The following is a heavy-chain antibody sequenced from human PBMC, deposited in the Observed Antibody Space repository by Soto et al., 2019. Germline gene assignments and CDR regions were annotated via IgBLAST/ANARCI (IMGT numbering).Heavy chain of an antibody. CDR3: ARVLSSGYYFDY. CDR1: GGTFSSYA. D-gene: IGHD3-22*01. V-gene: IGHV1-69*13. CDR2: IIPIFGTA. Sequence: SVKVSCKASGGTFSSYAISWVRQAPGQGLEWMGGIIPIFGTANYAQKFQGRVTITADESTSTAYMELSGLRSEDTAVYYCARVLSSGYYFDYWGQGTLVTVSS. J-gene: IGHJ4*02.